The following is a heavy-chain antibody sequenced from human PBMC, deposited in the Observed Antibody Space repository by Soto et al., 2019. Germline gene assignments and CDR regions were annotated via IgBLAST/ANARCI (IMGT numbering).Heavy chain of an antibody. D-gene: IGHD6-19*01. CDR1: GFTFGTYG. J-gene: IGHJ4*02. V-gene: IGHV3-30*18. CDR2: ISFDGSNK. Sequence: QVQLVESGGGVVQPGRSLRPSCATSGFTFGTYGMHWVRQTPGKGLEWVAVISFDGSNKYYADSVKGRFTISRDNSNDTLYLRMNSLRPDDTAVYYCAKDRRIAVAGALHYWGQGTLVTVSS. CDR3: AKDRRIAVAGALHY.